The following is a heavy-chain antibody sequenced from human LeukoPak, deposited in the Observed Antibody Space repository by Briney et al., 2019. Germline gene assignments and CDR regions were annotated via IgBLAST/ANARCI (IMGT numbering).Heavy chain of an antibody. J-gene: IGHJ3*02. V-gene: IGHV4-59*01. CDR2: IYYSGST. CDR3: ARDLPREDAFDI. CDR1: GGSISSYY. Sequence: SETLSLTCTVSGGSISSYYWSWIRQPPGKGLEWIGYIYYSGSTNYNPSLKSRITISVDTSKNQFSLKPSSVTAADTAVYYCARDLPREDAFDIWGQGTMVTVSS.